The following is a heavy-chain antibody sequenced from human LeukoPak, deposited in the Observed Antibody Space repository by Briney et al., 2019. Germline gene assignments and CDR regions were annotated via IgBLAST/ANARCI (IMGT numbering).Heavy chain of an antibody. D-gene: IGHD5/OR15-5a*01. J-gene: IGHJ6*02. CDR3: ARSRSVSNYKGMDV. Sequence: GGSLRLSCPASGFTFSDYSMSWVRPAPGKGLEWVSSISSSSDYIYYADSVKGRFTISRDNARNSLYLQMNSLRAEDTAVYYCARSRSVSNYKGMDVWGQGTTVTVSS. CDR2: ISSSSDYI. CDR1: GFTFSDYS. V-gene: IGHV3-21*01.